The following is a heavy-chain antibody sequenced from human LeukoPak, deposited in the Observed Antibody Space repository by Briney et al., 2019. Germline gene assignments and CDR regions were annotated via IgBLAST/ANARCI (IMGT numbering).Heavy chain of an antibody. Sequence: GGSLRLSCAASEFTFSSYGMHWVRQAPGKGLEWVAVISYDGSNKYYADSVKGRFTISRDNSKNTLYLQMNSLRAEDTAVYYCAKDGLGYCSGGSCPTRNWFDPWGQGTLVTVSS. D-gene: IGHD2-15*01. J-gene: IGHJ5*02. CDR3: AKDGLGYCSGGSCPTRNWFDP. CDR2: ISYDGSNK. CDR1: EFTFSSYG. V-gene: IGHV3-30*18.